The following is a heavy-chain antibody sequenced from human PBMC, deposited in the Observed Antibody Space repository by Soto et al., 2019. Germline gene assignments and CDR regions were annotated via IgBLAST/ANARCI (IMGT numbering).Heavy chain of an antibody. CDR1: GFTFSSYG. Sequence: QVQLVESGGGVVQPGKSLRLSCAASGFTFSSYGMHWVRQAPGKGLEWVAVVWDDGSNKYYADSVKGRFTISRDNSKNTLHLKMNSLRAEDTAVYYCARELHDSSGAFDHWGQGTLVTVSS. J-gene: IGHJ4*02. D-gene: IGHD3-22*01. CDR3: ARELHDSSGAFDH. V-gene: IGHV3-33*01. CDR2: VWDDGSNK.